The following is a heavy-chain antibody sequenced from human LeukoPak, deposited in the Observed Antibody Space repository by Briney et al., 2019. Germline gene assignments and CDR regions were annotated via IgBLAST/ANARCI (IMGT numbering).Heavy chain of an antibody. CDR1: GYTFTGYY. Sequence: VASVKVSCKASGYTFTGYYMHWVRQAPGQGLEWMGWVNPNSGGTNYAQKFQGRVTMTRDTSISTAYMELSRLRSDDTAVYYCARGHDYGDYLDYWGQGTLVTVSS. J-gene: IGHJ4*02. CDR2: VNPNSGGT. V-gene: IGHV1-2*02. D-gene: IGHD4-17*01. CDR3: ARGHDYGDYLDY.